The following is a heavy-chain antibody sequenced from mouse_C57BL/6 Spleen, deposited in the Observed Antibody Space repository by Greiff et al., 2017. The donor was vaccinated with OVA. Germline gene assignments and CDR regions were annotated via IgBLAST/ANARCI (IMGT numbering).Heavy chain of an antibody. CDR1: GYTFTDYY. D-gene: IGHD1-1*01. CDR2: INPNNGGT. J-gene: IGHJ2*01. Sequence: EVQLQQSGPELVKPGASVKISCKASGYTFTDYYMNWVKQSHGKSLEWIGDINPNNGGTSYNQKFKGKATLTVDKSSSTAYMELRSLTSEDSAVYYCARNYGSSYADYYFDYWGQGTTLTVSS. CDR3: ARNYGSSYADYYFDY. V-gene: IGHV1-26*01.